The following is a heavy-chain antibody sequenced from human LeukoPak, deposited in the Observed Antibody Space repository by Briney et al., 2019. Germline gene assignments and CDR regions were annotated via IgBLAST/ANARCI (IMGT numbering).Heavy chain of an antibody. CDR1: GFTFDDYT. Sequence: GGSLRLSCAASGFTFDDYTMHWVRQAPRKGLEWVSLISWDGGSTYYADSVKGRFTISRDNSKNSLYLQMNSLRTEDTALYYCAKFGGGRGYSYGRNDAFDIWGQGTMVTVSS. CDR3: AKFGGGRGYSYGRNDAFDI. V-gene: IGHV3-43*01. D-gene: IGHD5-18*01. CDR2: ISWDGGST. J-gene: IGHJ3*02.